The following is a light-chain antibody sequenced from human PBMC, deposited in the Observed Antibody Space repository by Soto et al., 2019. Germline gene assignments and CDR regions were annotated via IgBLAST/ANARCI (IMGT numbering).Light chain of an antibody. J-gene: IGKJ1*01. CDR1: QSVSSSY. Sequence: EIVLTQSPGTLSLSPGERATLSCRASQSVSSSYLAWYQQKPGQAPRLLIYGASSRATGIPDRFSGSGSGTDFTITISRLEPEEFAVDYCQQYGSSGWTFGQGTKVEIK. V-gene: IGKV3-20*01. CDR2: GAS. CDR3: QQYGSSGWT.